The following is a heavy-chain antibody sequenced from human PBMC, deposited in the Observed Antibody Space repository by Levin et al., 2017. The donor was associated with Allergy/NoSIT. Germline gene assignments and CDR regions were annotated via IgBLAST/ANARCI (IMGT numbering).Heavy chain of an antibody. D-gene: IGHD5-18*01. J-gene: IGHJ4*02. CDR1: GFTFSSYS. CDR3: ARGGVYNYGSDY. Sequence: GESLKISFAASGFTFSSYSMNWVRQAPGKGLEWVSSISSSSSYIYYADSVKGRFTISRDNAQNSLYLQMISLRAEDTAVYYCARGGVYNYGSDYWGQGTLVTVSS. CDR2: ISSSSSYI. V-gene: IGHV3-21*01.